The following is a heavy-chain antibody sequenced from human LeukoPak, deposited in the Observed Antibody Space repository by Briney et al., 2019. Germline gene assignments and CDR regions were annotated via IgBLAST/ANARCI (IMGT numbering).Heavy chain of an antibody. D-gene: IGHD3-22*01. CDR1: GFTFSSYG. V-gene: IGHV3-30*02. CDR2: IRYDGSNK. J-gene: IGHJ4*02. Sequence: GGSLRLSCAASGFTFSSYGMHWVRQAPGKGLEWVAFIRYDGSNKYYADSVKGRFTISRDNSKNTLYQQMNSLRAEDTAVYYCAKEDYDSSGPGPFDYWGQGTLVTVSS. CDR3: AKEDYDSSGPGPFDY.